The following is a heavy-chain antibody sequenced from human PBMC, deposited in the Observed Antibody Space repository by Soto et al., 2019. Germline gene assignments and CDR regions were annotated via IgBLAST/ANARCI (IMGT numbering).Heavy chain of an antibody. V-gene: IGHV4-39*01. CDR2: IYYSGST. J-gene: IGHJ4*02. CDR1: GGSISSSSYY. CDR3: ARVSSSSRIYDY. D-gene: IGHD6-6*01. Sequence: QLQLQESGPGLVKPSETLSLTCTVSGGSISSSSYYWGWVRQPPGKGLEWIGSIYYSGSTYYNPSLKSRVTIPVDTSKNQFSLKLSSVTAADTAVYYCARVSSSSRIYDYWGQGTLVTVSS.